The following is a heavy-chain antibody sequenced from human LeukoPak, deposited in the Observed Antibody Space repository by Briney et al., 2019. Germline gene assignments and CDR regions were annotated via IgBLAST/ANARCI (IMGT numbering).Heavy chain of an antibody. CDR2: LSGSGGGT. V-gene: IGHV3-23*01. Sequence: GGSLRLSCAVSRLTLSNYGMRGVRQAPGKGLEWVAGLSGSGGGTNYADSVQGRFTISRDNPKNTLYLQMNSLRAEDTAVYFCAKRGVVIRVFLVGFHKEAYYFDSWGQGALVTVSS. CDR1: RLTLSNYG. J-gene: IGHJ4*02. D-gene: IGHD3-10*01. CDR3: AKRGVVIRVFLVGFHKEAYYFDS.